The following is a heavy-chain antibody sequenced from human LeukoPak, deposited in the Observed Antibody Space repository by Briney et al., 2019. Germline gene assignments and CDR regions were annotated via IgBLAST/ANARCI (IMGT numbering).Heavy chain of an antibody. CDR1: GFTFSSYA. Sequence: GGSLRLSCAASGFTFSSYAMNWVRQAPGKGLEWLSGISPRGGGTYYTDSVKGRFTISRDNSKNTLYLQMNSLRAEDTAVYYCAKGRGWEASYYYYYMDVWGKGTTVTISS. V-gene: IGHV3-23*01. D-gene: IGHD1-26*01. CDR2: ISPRGGGT. J-gene: IGHJ6*03. CDR3: AKGRGWEASYYYYYMDV.